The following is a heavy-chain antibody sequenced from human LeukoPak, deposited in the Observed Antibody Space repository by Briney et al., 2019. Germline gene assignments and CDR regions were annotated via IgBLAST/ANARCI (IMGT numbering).Heavy chain of an antibody. CDR3: AKDIWNCGGDCYSYYFDY. J-gene: IGHJ4*02. D-gene: IGHD2-21*02. CDR1: GFTFSSYA. Sequence: PGGSLRLSCAASGFTFSSYAMSWVRQAPGKGLEWVSAISGSGGSTYYADSVKGRFTISRHNSKNTLYLQMNSLRAEDTAVYYCAKDIWNCGGDCYSYYFDYWGQGTLVTVSS. V-gene: IGHV3-23*01. CDR2: ISGSGGST.